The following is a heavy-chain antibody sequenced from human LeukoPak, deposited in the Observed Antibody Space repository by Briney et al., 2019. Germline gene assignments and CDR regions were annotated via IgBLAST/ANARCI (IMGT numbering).Heavy chain of an antibody. Sequence: SETLSLTCTVSGGAISSSYYHWGWIRQPPGKGLEWIASIYYTGNTYYNPSLKSRVTISVDTSKNQFSLRLTSVTAADTAMYYCARVPSPYYYYYYMDVWGKGPRSPSP. D-gene: IGHD2-2*01. J-gene: IGHJ6*03. V-gene: IGHV4-39*07. CDR1: GGAISSSYYH. CDR2: IYYTGNT. CDR3: ARVPSPYYYYYYMDV.